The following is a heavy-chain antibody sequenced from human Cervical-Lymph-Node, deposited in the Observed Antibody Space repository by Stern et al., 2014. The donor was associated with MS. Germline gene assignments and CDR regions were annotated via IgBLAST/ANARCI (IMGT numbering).Heavy chain of an antibody. CDR2: ISGYNDDT. D-gene: IGHD6-19*01. CDR3: ARDPRVAVAGTGGGFDS. CDR1: GYTFTNYG. Sequence: VQLVESGAEVKKPGASVKVSCKSSGYTFTNYGISWVRQAPGQGLEWMGWISGYNDDTNYVEKFQGRVTMTTDTSTNTAYMELRSLRSDDTAVYYCARDPRVAVAGTGGGFDSWGQGTLVTVS. V-gene: IGHV1-18*01. J-gene: IGHJ5*01.